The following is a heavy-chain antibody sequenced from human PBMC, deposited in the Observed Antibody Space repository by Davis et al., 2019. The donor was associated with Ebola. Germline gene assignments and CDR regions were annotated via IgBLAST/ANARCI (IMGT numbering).Heavy chain of an antibody. CDR3: ATQYSNGWFDP. Sequence: MPSETLSLTCTVSGGSISSHYWSWIRQSPGKGLEWIGYILYRGSTNTNPSLKSRVTMSFDTSKNQFSLKLSSVTAADTAVYYCATQYSNGWFDPWGQGTLVTVSS. J-gene: IGHJ5*02. CDR2: ILYRGST. D-gene: IGHD4-11*01. CDR1: GGSISSHY. V-gene: IGHV4-59*11.